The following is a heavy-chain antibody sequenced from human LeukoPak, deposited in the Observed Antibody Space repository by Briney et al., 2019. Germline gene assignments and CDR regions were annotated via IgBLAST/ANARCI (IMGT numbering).Heavy chain of an antibody. V-gene: IGHV4-61*02. CDR1: SRSISSCCYY. CDR3: ASYGVGKTSLITVITV. CDR2: IYTSGST. J-gene: IGHJ4*02. D-gene: IGHD3-22*01. Sequence: SQTLSLINTVYSRSISSCCYYCNLIPQPAGKGLEWIPPIYTSGSTNYNPSLKHRFTIAVATSKTQFSLKLSSMPAADTAVYYCASYGVGKTSLITVITVWGQGALVTVSS.